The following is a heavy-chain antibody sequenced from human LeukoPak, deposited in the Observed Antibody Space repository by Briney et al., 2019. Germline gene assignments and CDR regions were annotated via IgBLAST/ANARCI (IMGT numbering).Heavy chain of an antibody. CDR1: GGSISSGGYY. V-gene: IGHV4-31*03. CDR3: ARDQGSYYNVPDDAFDI. J-gene: IGHJ3*02. Sequence: PSETLSLTCTVSGGSISSGGYYWSWIRQHPGKGLEWIGYIYYSGSTYYNPSLKSRVTISVDTSKNQFSLKLSSVTAADTAVYYCARDQGSYYNVPDDAFDIWGQGTMVTVSS. CDR2: IYYSGST. D-gene: IGHD3-10*01.